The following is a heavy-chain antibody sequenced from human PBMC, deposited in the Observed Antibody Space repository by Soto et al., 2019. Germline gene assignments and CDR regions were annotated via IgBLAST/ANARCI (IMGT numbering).Heavy chain of an antibody. J-gene: IGHJ3*02. CDR3: ARSLRYFDWLYAFDI. Sequence: QVQLLQPGAEVKKPGASVKVSCKASGYTFTSYAMLWVRQAPGQRLEWMGWINAGNGNTKYSQKFQGRVTITRDTSASTAYMELSSLRSEDTAVYYCARSLRYFDWLYAFDIWGQGTMVTVSS. CDR1: GYTFTSYA. CDR2: INAGNGNT. V-gene: IGHV1-3*01. D-gene: IGHD3-9*01.